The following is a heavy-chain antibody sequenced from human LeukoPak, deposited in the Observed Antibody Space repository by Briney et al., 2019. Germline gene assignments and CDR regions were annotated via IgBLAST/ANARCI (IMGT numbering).Heavy chain of an antibody. Sequence: PGGSLRLSCAASGFTVSSNYMSWVRQAPGKGLEWVSVIYSGGSTYYADSVKGRFTISRDNSKNTLYLQMNSLRAEDTAVYYCEGIAAAGKYYFDYWGQGTLVTVSS. V-gene: IGHV3-66*01. CDR1: GFTVSSNY. J-gene: IGHJ4*02. D-gene: IGHD6-13*01. CDR2: IYSGGST. CDR3: EGIAAAGKYYFDY.